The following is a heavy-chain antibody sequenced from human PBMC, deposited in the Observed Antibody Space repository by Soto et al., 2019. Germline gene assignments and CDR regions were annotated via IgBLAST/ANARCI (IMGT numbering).Heavy chain of an antibody. D-gene: IGHD1-1*01. V-gene: IGHV1-3*01. J-gene: IGHJ6*02. CDR1: GYTFSTYA. Sequence: QVQVVQSGAEVKKPGASVKISCKASGYTFSTYAMHWVRQAPGQSLEWMGWINGGTGQTRYSQRFQDRVTITRDTSAKTTYMDLTSLRSEDTAVYYCARGKGMEENYYHYGMDIWGQGTTVTVSS. CDR3: ARGKGMEENYYHYGMDI. CDR2: INGGTGQT.